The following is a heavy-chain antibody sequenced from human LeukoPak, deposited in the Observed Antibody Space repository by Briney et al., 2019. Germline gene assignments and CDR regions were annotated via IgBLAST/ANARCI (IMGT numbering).Heavy chain of an antibody. CDR1: GGSISSYY. D-gene: IGHD3-22*01. CDR3: ARASYSYDINGWVPFDY. J-gene: IGHJ4*02. Sequence: KPSETLSLTCTVSGGSISSYYWSWIRQPAGKGLEWIGRIYTSGSTNYNPFLKSRVTISGDTSKNQFSLRLSSVTAADTAVYYCARASYSYDINGWVPFDYWGQGTLVTVSS. CDR2: IYTSGST. V-gene: IGHV4-4*07.